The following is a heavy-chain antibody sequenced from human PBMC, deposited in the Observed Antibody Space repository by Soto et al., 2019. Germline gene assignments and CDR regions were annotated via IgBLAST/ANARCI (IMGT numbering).Heavy chain of an antibody. Sequence: QLQLQESGPGLVKPSETLSLTCSVSGGSISSSTYYWVWIRQSPGKGLEWIGSVYKSGGTYYNPSLKSRVSMSVDTPNNQFSLKINSVTAADTALYYCARHHGAGYYFDYWGQGILVTVSS. V-gene: IGHV4-39*01. CDR2: VYKSGGT. CDR1: GGSISSSTYY. CDR3: ARHHGAGYYFDY. J-gene: IGHJ4*02.